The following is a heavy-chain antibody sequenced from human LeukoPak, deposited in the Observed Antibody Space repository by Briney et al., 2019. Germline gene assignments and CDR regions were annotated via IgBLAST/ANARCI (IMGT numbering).Heavy chain of an antibody. J-gene: IGHJ4*02. CDR3: ARRYYYNLGSFPFDF. CDR2: IHNSGTT. V-gene: IGHV4-34*01. Sequence: SSETLSLTCAVSGGPFSGYFWSWIRQSSGKGLEWIGEIHNSGTTNYNPSLNSRVTISEDTSKNQFYLNLSSVTAADTAVYYCARRYYYNLGSFPFDFWGRGTLVTVSS. CDR1: GGPFSGYF. D-gene: IGHD3-10*01.